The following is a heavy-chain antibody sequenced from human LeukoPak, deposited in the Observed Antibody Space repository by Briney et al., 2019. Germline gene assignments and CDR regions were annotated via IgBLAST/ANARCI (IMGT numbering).Heavy chain of an antibody. Sequence: PGGSLRLSCAASGFTFSTYGMHWVHQAPGKGLEWVAVISYDGSNKYYADSVKGRFTISRDNSKNTLYLQMNSLRAEDTAVYYCAKVVMVTAWDAFDIWGQGTMVTVSS. CDR2: ISYDGSNK. D-gene: IGHD2-21*02. J-gene: IGHJ3*02. V-gene: IGHV3-30*18. CDR1: GFTFSTYG. CDR3: AKVVMVTAWDAFDI.